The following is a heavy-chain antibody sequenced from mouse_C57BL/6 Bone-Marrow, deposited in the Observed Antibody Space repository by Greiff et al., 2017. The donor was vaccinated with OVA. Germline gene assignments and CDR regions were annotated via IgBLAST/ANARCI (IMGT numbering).Heavy chain of an antibody. CDR1: GYAFSSYW. Sequence: VQLQQSGAELVKPGASVKISCKASGYAFSSYWMHWVKQRPGKGLEWIGQIYPGDGDTNYNGKFKGKATLTADKSSSTAYMQLSSLTSEDSAVYFCARGGGDYWGQGTSVTVSS. V-gene: IGHV1-80*01. CDR3: ARGGGDY. J-gene: IGHJ4*01. CDR2: IYPGDGDT.